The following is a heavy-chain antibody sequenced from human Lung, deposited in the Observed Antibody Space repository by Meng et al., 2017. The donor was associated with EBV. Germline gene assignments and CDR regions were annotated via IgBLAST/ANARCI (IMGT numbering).Heavy chain of an antibody. D-gene: IGHD2-2*01. V-gene: IGHV4-4*02. Sequence: VLVRGAGPGRVKPSVTLSLPCDVSCASISRSYVCSWVRQPPGKGLEWIGEIYHSGSTNYNPSLKSRVTISVDTSKNQFSLSLNSVTAADTAVYYCARGGTSSAPFDYWGQETLVTVSS. J-gene: IGHJ4*02. CDR3: ARGGTSSAPFDY. CDR2: IYHSGST. CDR1: CASISRSYV.